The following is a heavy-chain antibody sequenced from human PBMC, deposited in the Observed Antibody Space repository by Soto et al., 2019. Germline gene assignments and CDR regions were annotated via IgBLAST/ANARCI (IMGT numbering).Heavy chain of an antibody. Sequence: QVQLVESGGGLVKPGGSLRLSCAASGFTFSDYYMSWIRQAPGKGLEWVSYISFTSNTIYYADSVKGRFTISRDNAKSSLYLQMGSLRAEDTAVYYCARESGIRGSFYYFDFWGRGTLVTVSS. D-gene: IGHD3-10*01. CDR1: GFTFSDYY. CDR2: ISFTSNTI. CDR3: ARESGIRGSFYYFDF. V-gene: IGHV3-11*01. J-gene: IGHJ4*02.